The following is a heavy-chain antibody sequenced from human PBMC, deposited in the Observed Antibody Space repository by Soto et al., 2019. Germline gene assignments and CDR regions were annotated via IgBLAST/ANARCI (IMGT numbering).Heavy chain of an antibody. J-gene: IGHJ6*02. CDR1: GFSLSSSGVG. D-gene: IGHD2-15*01. V-gene: IGHV2-5*02. CDR3: AHKGGRGAGMDV. CDR2: IYWDEDK. Sequence: QITLKESGPTLVKPTQTLTLTCTFSGFSLSSSGVGVGWIRQPPGKAPEWLALIYWDEDKRYSPSLKTRLTITKDTSKNEVVLTMTNMDPVDTGTYYCAHKGGRGAGMDVWGQGTTVTVSS.